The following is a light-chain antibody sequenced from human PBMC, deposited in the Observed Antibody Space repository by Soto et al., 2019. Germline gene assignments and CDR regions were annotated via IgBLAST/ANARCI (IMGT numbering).Light chain of an antibody. CDR3: QQYDNLPIFT. Sequence: DIQMTQSPSSLSASVGDRITITCQARQDISNYLNWYQQKPGKAPKLLIYDASNLETGVPSRFSGSGSGTDLTFTISSLQPEDIATYYCQQYDNLPIFTFGPGTKVDIK. J-gene: IGKJ3*01. V-gene: IGKV1-33*01. CDR2: DAS. CDR1: QDISNY.